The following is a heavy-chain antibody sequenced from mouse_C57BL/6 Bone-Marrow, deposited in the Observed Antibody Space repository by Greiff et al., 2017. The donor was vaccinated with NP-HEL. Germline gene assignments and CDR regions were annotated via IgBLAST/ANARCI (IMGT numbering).Heavy chain of an antibody. J-gene: IGHJ4*01. V-gene: IGHV3-6*01. D-gene: IGHD1-1*01. CDR1: GYSITSGYY. Sequence: EVHLVESGPGLVKPSQSLSLTCSVTGYSITSGYYWNWIRQFPGNKLEWMGYISYDGSNNYNPSLKNRISITRDTSKNQFFLKLNSVTTEDTATYYCAREVTTVDYYAMDYWGQGTSVTVSS. CDR2: ISYDGSN. CDR3: AREVTTVDYYAMDY.